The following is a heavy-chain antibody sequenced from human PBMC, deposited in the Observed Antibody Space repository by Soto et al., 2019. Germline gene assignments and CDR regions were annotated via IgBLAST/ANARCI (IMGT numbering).Heavy chain of an antibody. CDR2: IGTFSTYI. CDR3: AGGAGTLQ. Sequence: GGSLRLSCAASGFTLSDYYMTWIRQAPGKGLEWISHIGTFSTYIDYADSVKGRFTISRDNAKNSVYLQMNSLKVDDTAVYYCAGGAGTLQWGQGTLVTVSS. J-gene: IGHJ4*02. D-gene: IGHD1-1*01. CDR1: GFTLSDYY. V-gene: IGHV3-11*06.